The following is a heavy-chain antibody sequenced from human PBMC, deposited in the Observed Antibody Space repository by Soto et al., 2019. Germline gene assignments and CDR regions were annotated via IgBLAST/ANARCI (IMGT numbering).Heavy chain of an antibody. Sequence: GGSLRLSCAASGFTFSSYSMNWVRQAPGKGLEWVSYISSSSSTIYYADSVKGRFTISRDNAKNSLYLQMNSLRAEDTAVYYCARDVHCGGDCHPSYQLDYWGQGTLVTVSS. CDR1: GFTFSSYS. J-gene: IGHJ4*02. CDR2: ISSSSSTI. V-gene: IGHV3-48*01. CDR3: ARDVHCGGDCHPSYQLDY. D-gene: IGHD2-21*01.